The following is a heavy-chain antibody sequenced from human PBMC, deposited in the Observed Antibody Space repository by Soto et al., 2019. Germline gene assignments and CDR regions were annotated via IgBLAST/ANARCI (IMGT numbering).Heavy chain of an antibody. CDR1: GASIRGFY. D-gene: IGHD1-1*01. V-gene: IGHV4-4*07. Sequence: SETLSLTCTVSGASIRGFYWSWIRKSAGKGLEWIGRIYATGTTDYNPSLKSRVMMSVDTSKKQFSLKLRSVTAADPAVYYCVRDGTKTLRDWFDPWGQGMSVTVSS. CDR2: IYATGTT. CDR3: VRDGTKTLRDWFDP. J-gene: IGHJ5*02.